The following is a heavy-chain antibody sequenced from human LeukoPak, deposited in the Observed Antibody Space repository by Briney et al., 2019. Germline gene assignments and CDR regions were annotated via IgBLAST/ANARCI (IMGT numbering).Heavy chain of an antibody. J-gene: IGHJ4*02. CDR3: ARGSYGPFDY. CDR2: IYYSGST. D-gene: IGHD4-17*01. Sequence: SETLSLTCTVSGGSISSGGYYWSWIRQHPGKGLEWIGYIYYSGSTYYNPSLKSRVTISVDTSKNQFSLKLSSVTAADAAVYYCARGSYGPFDYWGQGTLVTVSS. CDR1: GGSISSGGYY. V-gene: IGHV4-31*03.